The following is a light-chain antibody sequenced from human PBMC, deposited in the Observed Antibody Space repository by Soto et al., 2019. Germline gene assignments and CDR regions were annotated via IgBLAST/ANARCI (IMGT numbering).Light chain of an antibody. Sequence: DIQMTQSPSTLSASVGDRVTITCRASQSISTWLAWYQQKPGKAPKILIYDASSLESGVPSRFSGSGSGTEFTLTISSLQPDYFATYYCQQYNTYWTFGQGTKVEI. V-gene: IGKV1-5*01. CDR2: DAS. J-gene: IGKJ1*01. CDR1: QSISTW. CDR3: QQYNTYWT.